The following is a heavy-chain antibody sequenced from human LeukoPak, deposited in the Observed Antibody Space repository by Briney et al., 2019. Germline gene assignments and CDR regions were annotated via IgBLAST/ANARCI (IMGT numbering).Heavy chain of an antibody. CDR3: ARHADFTGPLGYFDY. J-gene: IGHJ4*02. CDR1: GGSISSYY. V-gene: IGHV4-4*09. D-gene: IGHD1-14*01. CDR2: IYTSGST. Sequence: SETLSLTCTVSGGSISSYYWSWIRQPPGKGLEWIGYIYTSGSTNYNPSLKSRVTISVDTSKNQFSLKLSSVTAADTAVYYCARHADFTGPLGYFDYWGREPWSPSPQ.